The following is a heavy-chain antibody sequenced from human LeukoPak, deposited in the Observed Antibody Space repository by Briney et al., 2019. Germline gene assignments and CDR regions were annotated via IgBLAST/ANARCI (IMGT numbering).Heavy chain of an antibody. V-gene: IGHV3-43*02. CDR3: AKDIGERGYKDY. CDR2: ISGDGGTT. CDR1: GFTFKDYA. Sequence: PGGSLRLSCAASGFTFKDYAMHWVRQATGKGLEWVSLISGDGGTTFYADSVKGRFTISRDNSKNSLYMQMNSLRTEDTAFYFCAKDIGERGYKDYWGQGTLVTVSS. D-gene: IGHD5-18*01. J-gene: IGHJ4*02.